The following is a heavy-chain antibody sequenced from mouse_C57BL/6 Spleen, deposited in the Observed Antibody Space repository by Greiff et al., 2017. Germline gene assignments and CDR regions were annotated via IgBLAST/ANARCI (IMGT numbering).Heavy chain of an antibody. J-gene: IGHJ3*01. CDR3: ASEGNDGYPFAY. Sequence: VQLQESGPGLVAPSLSLSITCTVSGFSLTSYGVDWVRQSPGKGLEWLGVIWGVGSTNYNSALKSRLSISKDNSKSQVFLKMNSLQTDDTAMYYCASEGNDGYPFAYWGQGTLVTVSA. CDR2: IWGVGST. D-gene: IGHD2-3*01. V-gene: IGHV2-6*01. CDR1: GFSLTSYG.